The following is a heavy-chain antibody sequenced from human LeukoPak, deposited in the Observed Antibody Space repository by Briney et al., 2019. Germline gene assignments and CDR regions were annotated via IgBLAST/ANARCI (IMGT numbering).Heavy chain of an antibody. CDR3: ARAIAVAGPVHGMDV. CDR1: GYTFTSYY. Sequence: ASVKVSCKASGYTFTSYYMHWVRQAPGQGLEWMGIINPSGGSTSYAQKFQGRVTMTRDTSTSTVYMELSSLRSEDTAVYYCARAIAVAGPVHGMDVWGQGTTVTVSS. J-gene: IGHJ6*02. D-gene: IGHD6-19*01. V-gene: IGHV1-46*01. CDR2: INPSGGST.